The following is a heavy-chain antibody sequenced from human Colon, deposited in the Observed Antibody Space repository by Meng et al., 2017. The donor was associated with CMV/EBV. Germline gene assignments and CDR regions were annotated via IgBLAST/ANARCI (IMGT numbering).Heavy chain of an antibody. V-gene: IGHV3-23*03. CDR2: IYSDGGTT. D-gene: IGHD6-13*01. CDR1: GITFSSYA. J-gene: IGHJ4*02. Sequence: GESLKISCAASGITFSSYAMTWVRQAPGKGLEWVAVIYSDGGTTDYADSVKDRFTISRDNSKNTLYLQMNSLRADDTAVYYCAREEGYTRPQYFDYWGQGTLVTVSS. CDR3: AREEGYTRPQYFDY.